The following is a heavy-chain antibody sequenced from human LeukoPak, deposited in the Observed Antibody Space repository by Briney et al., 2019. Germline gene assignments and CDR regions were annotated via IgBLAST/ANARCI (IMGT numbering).Heavy chain of an antibody. CDR2: ISSSSSHI. Sequence: PGRSLRLSCAASGFTFDTYSMNWVRQAPGKGLEWVSSISSSSSHIYYEDSVKGRFTVSRDNAKNSLYLQMNSLRAEDTAVYYCARTYGASWYFDYWGQGTLVTVSS. CDR3: ARTYGASWYFDY. D-gene: IGHD2-2*01. J-gene: IGHJ4*02. V-gene: IGHV3-21*01. CDR1: GFTFDTYS.